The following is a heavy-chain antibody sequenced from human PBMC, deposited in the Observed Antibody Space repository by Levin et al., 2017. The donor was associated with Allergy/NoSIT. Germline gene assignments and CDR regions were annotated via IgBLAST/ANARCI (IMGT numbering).Heavy chain of an antibody. CDR2: ISYDGSNK. J-gene: IGHJ6*02. Sequence: GGSLRLSCAASGFTFSSYAMHWVRQAPGKGLEWVAVISYDGSNKYYADSVKGRFTISRDNSKNTLYLQMNSLRAEDTAVYYCARESSNYGMDVWGQGTTVTVSS. CDR3: ARESSNYGMDV. CDR1: GFTFSSYA. V-gene: IGHV3-30*04. D-gene: IGHD6-13*01.